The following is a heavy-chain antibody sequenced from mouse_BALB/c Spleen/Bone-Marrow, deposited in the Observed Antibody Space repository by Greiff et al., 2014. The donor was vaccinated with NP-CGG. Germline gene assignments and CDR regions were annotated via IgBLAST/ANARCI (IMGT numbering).Heavy chain of an antibody. D-gene: IGHD1-1*01. Sequence: DLVKPGASVKLSCKASGYTFTSYWINWIKQRPGQGLEWIGRIAPGSGSTYYNEMFKDKATLTVDTSSSTAYIQLSSLSSEDSAVYFCARFPFHYGSSFYYFDYWGQGTTPTVSS. J-gene: IGHJ2*01. V-gene: IGHV1S41*01. CDR3: ARFPFHYGSSFYYFDY. CDR2: IAPGSGST. CDR1: GYTFTSYW.